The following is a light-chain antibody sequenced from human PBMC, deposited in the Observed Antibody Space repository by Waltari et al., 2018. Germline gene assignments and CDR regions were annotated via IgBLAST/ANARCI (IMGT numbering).Light chain of an antibody. CDR3: QSYDSRLVSWV. J-gene: IGLJ3*02. CDR1: DSNIGSSFD. V-gene: IGLV1-40*01. Sequence: QSVLTQPPSVSGTPGQTVTISCTGNDSNIGSSFDVHWYQQLPGAAPKLLIFDKPDRAAGVPGRCAGSKSGASASLAITGLQAEDEADYYCQSYDSRLVSWVFGGGTKRTLL. CDR2: DKP.